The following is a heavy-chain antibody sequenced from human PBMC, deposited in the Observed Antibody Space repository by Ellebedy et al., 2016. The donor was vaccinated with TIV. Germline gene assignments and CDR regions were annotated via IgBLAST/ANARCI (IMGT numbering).Heavy chain of an antibody. J-gene: IGHJ4*02. V-gene: IGHV4-39*01. CDR1: GGSISSRSYY. CDR2: IYYSGST. CDR3: ARMSVGYSYGGGFDY. D-gene: IGHD5-18*01. Sequence: SETLSLTXTVSGGSISSRSYYWGWIRQPPGKGLEWIGSIYYSGSTYYNPSLKSRVTISVDTSKNQFSLKLSSVTAADTAVYYCARMSVGYSYGGGFDYWGQGTLVTVSS.